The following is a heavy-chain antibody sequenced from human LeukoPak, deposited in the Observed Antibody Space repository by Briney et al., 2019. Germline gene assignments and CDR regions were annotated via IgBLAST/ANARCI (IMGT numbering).Heavy chain of an antibody. Sequence: EASVKVSCKASGGTFSSYAISWVRQAPGQGLEWMGGIIPIFGTANYAQKFQGRVTITTDESTSTAYVELSSLRSEDTAVYYCARGTVTPYYYYYMDVWGKGTTVTVSS. V-gene: IGHV1-69*05. CDR3: ARGTVTPYYYYYMDV. D-gene: IGHD4-11*01. CDR2: IIPIFGTA. CDR1: GGTFSSYA. J-gene: IGHJ6*03.